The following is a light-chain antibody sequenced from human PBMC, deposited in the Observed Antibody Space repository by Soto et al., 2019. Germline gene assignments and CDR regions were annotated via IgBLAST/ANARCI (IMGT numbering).Light chain of an antibody. Sequence: QSVLTEPASVSGTPGQSITISCTGTSSDVGSYNYVSWYQLDPGKAPKLMIYEVSNRPSGVSNRFSGSKSGDTASLTISGLQAEDEADYYCSSYTTRTTLYVFGNGTKVTVL. CDR3: SSYTTRTTLYV. V-gene: IGLV2-14*01. CDR2: EVS. CDR1: SSDVGSYNY. J-gene: IGLJ1*01.